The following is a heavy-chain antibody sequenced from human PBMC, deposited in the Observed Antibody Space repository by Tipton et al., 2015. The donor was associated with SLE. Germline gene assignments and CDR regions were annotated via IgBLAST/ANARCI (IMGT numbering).Heavy chain of an antibody. D-gene: IGHD1-26*01. CDR1: GGSISSHY. CDR3: ARGPGILAAFDI. Sequence: TLSLTCTVSGGSISSHYWSWIRQPPGKGLEWIGYLYYSGSTNYNPSLKSRVTISVDTSKNQFSLKLSSVTAADTAVYYCARGPGILAAFDIWGQGTMVTVSS. J-gene: IGHJ3*02. CDR2: LYYSGST. V-gene: IGHV4-59*11.